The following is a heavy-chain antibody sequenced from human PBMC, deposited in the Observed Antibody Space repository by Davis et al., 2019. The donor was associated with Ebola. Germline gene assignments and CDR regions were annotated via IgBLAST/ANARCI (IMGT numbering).Heavy chain of an antibody. D-gene: IGHD6-19*01. V-gene: IGHV3-53*05. CDR2: IYDHST. J-gene: IGHJ4*02. CDR1: GFNFSHYA. Sequence: GGSLRLSCAVSGFNFSHYAMSWVRQAPGKGLEWVSVIYDHSTAYADSVRGRFIISRDKSNNTLYLEMNSLRVDDTAVYYCATTQWLREFDNWGQGTLVTVSS. CDR3: ATTQWLREFDN.